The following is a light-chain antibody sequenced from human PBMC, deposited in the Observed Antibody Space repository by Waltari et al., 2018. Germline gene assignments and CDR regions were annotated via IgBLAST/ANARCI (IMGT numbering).Light chain of an antibody. Sequence: ELVLTQSPGTLSLSPEERATLSCRASQSVTRSLAWYQQKPGQAPRLLIYGASSRDTGIPDRFSGGGSGTDFSLTISRLEPEDFAMYYCQHYVSLPATFCQGTKVEIK. CDR2: GAS. CDR1: QSVTRS. J-gene: IGKJ1*01. V-gene: IGKV3-20*01. CDR3: QHYVSLPAT.